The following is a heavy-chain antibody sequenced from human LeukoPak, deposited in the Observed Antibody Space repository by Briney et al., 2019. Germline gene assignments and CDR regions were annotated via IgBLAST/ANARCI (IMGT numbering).Heavy chain of an antibody. CDR2: ISGSGGST. Sequence: GGSLRLSCAASGFTFSSYAMSWVRQAPGKGLECVSAISGSGGSTYYADSLKGRFTISRDNSKNTLYLQMNSMRAEDTAVYYCAKEEHSSSLRIDYWGQGTLVTVSS. V-gene: IGHV3-23*01. CDR1: GFTFSSYA. D-gene: IGHD6-6*01. J-gene: IGHJ4*02. CDR3: AKEEHSSSLRIDY.